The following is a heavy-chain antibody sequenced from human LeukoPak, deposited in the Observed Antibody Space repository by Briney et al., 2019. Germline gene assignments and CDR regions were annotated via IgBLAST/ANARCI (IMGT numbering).Heavy chain of an antibody. Sequence: SQTLSLTCAISGDTISSNSAVWHWFRQSPSRGLEWLGRTYYRSKWFNDYAVSVKSRVIFNPDTSKNQFSLHLNSVTPEDTAVYYCARSLDRKMDVWGQGTTVTVSS. V-gene: IGHV6-1*01. CDR2: TYYRSKWFN. CDR3: ARSLDRKMDV. CDR1: GDTISSNSAV. J-gene: IGHJ6*02.